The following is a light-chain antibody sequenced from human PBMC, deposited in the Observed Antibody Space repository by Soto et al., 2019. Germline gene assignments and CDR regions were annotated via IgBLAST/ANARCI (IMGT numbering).Light chain of an antibody. V-gene: IGLV2-8*01. CDR2: EVS. CDR3: SSYSGSNKLGL. Sequence: QSALTQPPSASGSPGQSVTISCTGTSSDVGGYNYVSWYQQHPGKTPKLMIYEVSKRPTGVPDRFSGSKSGYTASLTVSWRQAEDEAEYYCSSYSGSNKLGLFGGGTKLTVL. J-gene: IGLJ2*01. CDR1: SSDVGGYNY.